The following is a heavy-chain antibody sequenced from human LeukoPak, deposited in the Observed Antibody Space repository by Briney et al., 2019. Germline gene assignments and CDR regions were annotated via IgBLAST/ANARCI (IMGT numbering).Heavy chain of an antibody. V-gene: IGHV3-23*01. Sequence: GGSLRLSCAASGFTFNSYAMSWVRQAPGKGLEWVSAISGSGGSTYYADSVKGRFTISRDNSKNTLYLQMNSLRAEDTAVYYCARGLGPYYFDYWGQGTLVTVSS. CDR3: ARGLGPYYFDY. CDR2: ISGSGGST. CDR1: GFTFNSYA. J-gene: IGHJ4*02. D-gene: IGHD3/OR15-3a*01.